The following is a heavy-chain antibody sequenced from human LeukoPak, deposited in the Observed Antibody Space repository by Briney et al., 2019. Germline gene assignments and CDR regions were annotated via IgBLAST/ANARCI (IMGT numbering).Heavy chain of an antibody. J-gene: IGHJ6*03. CDR2: ISASSDYT. CDR1: GFNFTAYG. CDR3: ARGPETGTFYYYYYYYMDV. Sequence: GGSLRLSCAASGFNFTAYGMNWVRLAPGKGLEWVSSISASSDYTYYADSVTGRFTISRDNAKNSLYLQMNSLRAEDTAVYYCARGPETGTFYYYYYYYMDVWGKGTTVTVSS. V-gene: IGHV3-21*01. D-gene: IGHD1-1*01.